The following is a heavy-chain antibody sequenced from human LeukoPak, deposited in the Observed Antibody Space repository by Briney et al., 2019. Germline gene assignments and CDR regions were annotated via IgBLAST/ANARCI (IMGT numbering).Heavy chain of an antibody. CDR2: IYYRGST. J-gene: IGHJ4*02. D-gene: IGHD6-19*01. CDR3: ARVPLSGYSSGWADY. CDR1: GGSISSYY. V-gene: IGHV4-59*01. Sequence: SETLSLTCTVSGGSISSYYWSWIRQPPGKGLQWIGYIYYRGSTDYNPSLKSRVTISIDTSKNQFSLNLSSVTAADTAVYYCARVPLSGYSSGWADYWGQGTLVTVSS.